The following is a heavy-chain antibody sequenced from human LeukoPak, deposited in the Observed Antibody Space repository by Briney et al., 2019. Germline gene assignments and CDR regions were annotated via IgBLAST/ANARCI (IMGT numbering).Heavy chain of an antibody. D-gene: IGHD5-12*01. CDR3: ARESDIVATGFDY. CDR1: GFTFSSYS. V-gene: IGHV3-48*01. CDR2: ISSSSSTI. Sequence: GGSLRLSCAASGFTFSSYSMNWVRQAPGKGLEWVSYISSSSSTIYYADSVKGRFTISRDNAKNSLYLQMNSLRAEDTAVYYWARESDIVATGFDYWGQGTLVTVSS. J-gene: IGHJ4*02.